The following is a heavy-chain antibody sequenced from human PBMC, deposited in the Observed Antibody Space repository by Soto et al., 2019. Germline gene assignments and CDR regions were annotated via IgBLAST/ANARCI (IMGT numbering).Heavy chain of an antibody. CDR3: AKEVTDCCYPGFDY. J-gene: IGHJ4*02. V-gene: IGHV3-23*01. CDR2: ISGSGGST. CDR1: GFPFSSYA. Sequence: EVQLLESGGGLVQPGGSLRLSCAASGFPFSSYAMSWVRQAPGKGLEWGSAISGSGGSTYHADSVKGRFTISSDKSKNTLYLQMNSLIAEDTAVYYCAKEVTDCCYPGFDYWGQGTLVTVSS. D-gene: IGHD3-16*02.